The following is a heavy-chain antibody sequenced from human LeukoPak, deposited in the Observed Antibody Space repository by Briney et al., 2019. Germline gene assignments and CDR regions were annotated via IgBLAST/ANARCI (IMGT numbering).Heavy chain of an antibody. CDR2: INSDGSST. Sequence: GGSLRLSCAASGFTFSSYWMHWVRQAPGKGLLWVSRINSDGSSTSYADSVKGRFTISGDNAKNTLYLQMNSLRAEDTAVYYCARRIAAAAAPYYFDYWGQGTLVTVSS. V-gene: IGHV3-74*01. CDR3: ARRIAAAAAPYYFDY. J-gene: IGHJ4*02. CDR1: GFTFSSYW. D-gene: IGHD6-13*01.